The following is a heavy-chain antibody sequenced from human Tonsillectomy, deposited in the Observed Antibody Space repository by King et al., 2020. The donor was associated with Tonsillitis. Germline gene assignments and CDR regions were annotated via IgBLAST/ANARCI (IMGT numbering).Heavy chain of an antibody. J-gene: IGHJ4*02. CDR1: GFTFSNTG. Sequence: VQLVESGGGVVQPGRSLRLSCAASGFTFSNTGMHWVRQAPGRGLEWVAVLSTDGRNKFFAYAVKGRFTVSRDNSKNTLYLEMNSLRAGDTALYYCTKEEMTTIFNFDYWGQGTLVTVSS. CDR2: LSTDGRNK. V-gene: IGHV3-30*18. D-gene: IGHD5-24*01. CDR3: TKEEMTTIFNFDY.